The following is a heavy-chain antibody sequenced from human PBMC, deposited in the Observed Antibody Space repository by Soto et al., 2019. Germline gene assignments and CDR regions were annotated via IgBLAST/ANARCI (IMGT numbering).Heavy chain of an antibody. CDR1: GGSISSYY. V-gene: IGHV4-59*08. Sequence: PSETLSLTCTVSGGSISSYYWSWTRQPPGKGLEWIGYIYYSGSTNYNPSLKSRVTISVDTSKNQFSLKLSSVTAADTAVYYCARHGGSGYSYGKLFDYWGQGTLVTVSS. CDR2: IYYSGST. D-gene: IGHD5-18*01. J-gene: IGHJ4*02. CDR3: ARHGGSGYSYGKLFDY.